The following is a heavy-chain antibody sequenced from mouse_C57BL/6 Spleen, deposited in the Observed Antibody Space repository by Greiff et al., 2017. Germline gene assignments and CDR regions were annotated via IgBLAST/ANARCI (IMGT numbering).Heavy chain of an antibody. V-gene: IGHV5-6*01. J-gene: IGHJ2*01. D-gene: IGHD2-4*01. CDR3: ARQNYYDYPYYFDY. Sequence: EVMLVESGGDLVKPGGSLKLSCAASGFTFSSYGMSWVRQTPDKRLEWVATISSGGSYTYYPDSVKGRFTISRDNAKNTLYLQMSSLKSEDTAMYYCARQNYYDYPYYFDYWGQGTTLTVSS. CDR2: ISSGGSYT. CDR1: GFTFSSYG.